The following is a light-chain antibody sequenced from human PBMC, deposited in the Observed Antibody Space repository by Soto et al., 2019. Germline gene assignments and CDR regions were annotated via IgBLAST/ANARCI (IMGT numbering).Light chain of an antibody. CDR3: QQYYRSPLT. Sequence: EVVLTQSPGTLSLSPGERATLSCRASQSVSSSYLAWYQQKPGQAPRLLIYGASSRATGIPDRFSGSGSGTDFTLTISRLEPEDFAVYYCQQYYRSPLTFGGGTKVEIK. J-gene: IGKJ4*01. V-gene: IGKV3-20*01. CDR2: GAS. CDR1: QSVSSSY.